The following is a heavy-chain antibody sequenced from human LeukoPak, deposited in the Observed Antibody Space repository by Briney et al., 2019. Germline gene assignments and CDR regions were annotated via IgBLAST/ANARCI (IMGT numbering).Heavy chain of an antibody. J-gene: IGHJ4*02. D-gene: IGHD5-18*01. CDR3: ARGACGYTEG. CDR2: IYYSGST. CDR1: GGSISSDY. V-gene: IGHV4-59*01. Sequence: SETLSLTCTVSGGSISSDYWSWIRQPPGKGLEWIGYIYYSGSTNYNPSLKSRVTISIDTSKNQFSLNLSSVTAADTAVYYCARGACGYTEGWGQGTLVTVSS.